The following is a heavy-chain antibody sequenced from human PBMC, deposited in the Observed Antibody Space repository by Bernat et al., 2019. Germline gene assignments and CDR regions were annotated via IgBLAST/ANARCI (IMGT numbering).Heavy chain of an antibody. D-gene: IGHD2-2*02. Sequence: QLQLQESGPGLVKPSETLSLTCTVSGGSISSSSYYWGWIRQPPGKGLEWIGSIYYSGSTYYNPSLKSRVTISVDTSKNQFSLKLSSVTAADTAVYYCASSIVVVAAAIKVDGYFDLWGRGTLVTVSS. J-gene: IGHJ2*01. V-gene: IGHV4-39*01. CDR2: IYYSGST. CDR1: GGSISSSSYY. CDR3: ASSIVVVAAAIKVDGYFDL.